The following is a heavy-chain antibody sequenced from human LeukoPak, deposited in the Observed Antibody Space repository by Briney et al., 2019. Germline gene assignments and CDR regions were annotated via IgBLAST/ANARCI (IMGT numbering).Heavy chain of an antibody. V-gene: IGHV3-7*05. CDR3: ARNEN. CDR1: GFTFSTNW. Sequence: GGSLRLSCTASGFTFSTNWMSWVRQAPGKGLEWVASIKEDGSEKCCVDSVKGRFTISRDNAKNSLYLQMNSLRAEDTAMYYCARNENWGQGTLVTVSS. CDR2: IKEDGSEK. J-gene: IGHJ4*02.